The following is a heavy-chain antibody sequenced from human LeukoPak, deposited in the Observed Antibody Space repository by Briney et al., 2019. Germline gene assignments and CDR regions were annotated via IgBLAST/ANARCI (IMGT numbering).Heavy chain of an antibody. CDR2: IYYTGST. CDR1: GDSLSSGYY. CDR3: ARAVLATKSEHWFDS. Sequence: PSETLSLTCFVSGDSLSSGYYWGWVRQPPGKGLEWIGYIYYTGSTNYNSSLKIRVTISVDTSKNQFSLNLSSVTAADTAMYYCARAVLATKSEHWFDSWGQGTLVTVSS. J-gene: IGHJ5*01. V-gene: IGHV4-59*01. D-gene: IGHD2-8*01.